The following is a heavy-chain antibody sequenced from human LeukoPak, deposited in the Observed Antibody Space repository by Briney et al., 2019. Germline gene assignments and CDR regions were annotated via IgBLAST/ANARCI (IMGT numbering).Heavy chain of an antibody. CDR3: AIKYSSSSVEAPYYYYYMDV. Sequence: GSSVKVSCKASGGTFSSYAISWVRQAPGQGLEWMGGVIPIFGTANYAQKFQGRVTITTDESTSTVYMELSSLRSEDTAVYYCAIKYSSSSVEAPYYYYYMDVWGKGTTVTVSS. V-gene: IGHV1-69*05. J-gene: IGHJ6*03. D-gene: IGHD6-6*01. CDR1: GGTFSSYA. CDR2: VIPIFGTA.